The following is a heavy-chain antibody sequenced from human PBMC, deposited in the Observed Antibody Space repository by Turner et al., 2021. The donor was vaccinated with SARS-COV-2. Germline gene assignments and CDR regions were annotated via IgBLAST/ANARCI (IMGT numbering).Heavy chain of an antibody. D-gene: IGHD3-10*01. CDR3: ARINSGGFDY. CDR2: IIPILGIA. CDR1: GGTVSSYP. V-gene: IGHV1-69*04. Sequence: QVQLVQSGAEEKKPGSSVKVSCKASGGTVSSYPITWVRQAPGQGLEWMGMIIPILGIANDAQKFQGRVTITADKSTSTAYMELSSLGSEDTAVYYCARINSGGFDYWGRGTLVTVSS. J-gene: IGHJ4*02.